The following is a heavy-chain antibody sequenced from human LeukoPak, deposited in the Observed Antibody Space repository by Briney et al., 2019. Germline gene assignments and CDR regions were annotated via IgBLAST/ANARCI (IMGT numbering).Heavy chain of an antibody. V-gene: IGHV3-49*04. J-gene: IGHJ4*02. CDR1: GYTFGDHA. Sequence: PGGSLRLSCTGSGYTFGDHAMSWVRQSPGKGLEWVSLIRSKAFGGATEYAASVKGRFTISRDDSKSIAYLQMNSLKTEDTAMYYCTRDGGTLDYWGQGTLVTVSS. CDR2: IRSKAFGGAT. D-gene: IGHD3-16*01. CDR3: TRDGGTLDY.